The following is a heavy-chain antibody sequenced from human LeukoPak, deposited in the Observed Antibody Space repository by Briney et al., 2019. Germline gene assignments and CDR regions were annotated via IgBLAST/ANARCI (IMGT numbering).Heavy chain of an antibody. J-gene: IGHJ4*02. CDR1: GGSISSGGYY. D-gene: IGHD3-10*01. V-gene: IGHV4-39*07. CDR3: ARDRVVRGVIMPI. CDR2: IYYSGST. Sequence: SQTLSLTCTVSGGSISSGGYYWSWVRQPPGKGLEWIGSIYYSGSTYYNPSLKSRATISVDTSKNQFSLKLSSVTAADTAVYYCARDRVVRGVIMPIWGQGTLVTVSS.